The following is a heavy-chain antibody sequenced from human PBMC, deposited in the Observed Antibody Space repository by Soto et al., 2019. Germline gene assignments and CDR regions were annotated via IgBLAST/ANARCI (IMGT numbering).Heavy chain of an antibody. D-gene: IGHD3-3*01. Sequence: EVQLLESGGGLVQPGGPLRLSCAASGFTFSSYAMSWVRQAPGKGLEWVSTISGSGGGTYYADSVNGRFTISRDSSKNTLYLQMNSLRAEDTAVYYCAKSNSDFWSSYNYWGQGTLVTVSS. CDR2: ISGSGGGT. CDR3: AKSNSDFWSSYNY. CDR1: GFTFSSYA. J-gene: IGHJ4*02. V-gene: IGHV3-23*01.